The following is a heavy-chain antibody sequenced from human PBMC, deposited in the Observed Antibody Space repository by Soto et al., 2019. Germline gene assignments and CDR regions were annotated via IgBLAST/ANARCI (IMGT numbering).Heavy chain of an antibody. J-gene: IGHJ4*02. CDR2: ISGSGSTI. Sequence: GSLRLSCAASGFTFSSYAVSWVRQAPGKGPEWISSISGSGSTIYYADSVKGRFTISRDNSKNTLYLQMSSLRAEDTAVYYCAKVFYYYDSSGYYYFDYWGQGTLVPVSS. V-gene: IGHV3-23*01. D-gene: IGHD3-22*01. CDR1: GFTFSSYA. CDR3: AKVFYYYDSSGYYYFDY.